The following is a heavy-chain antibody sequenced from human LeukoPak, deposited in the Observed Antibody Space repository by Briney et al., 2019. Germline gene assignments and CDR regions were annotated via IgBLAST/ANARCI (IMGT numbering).Heavy chain of an antibody. J-gene: IGHJ5*02. CDR1: GFTFSDYY. Sequence: GGSLRLSCAASGFTFSDYYMTWIRQAPGRGLEWISYINGSSSDTKYADSVKGRFTISRDNAKNSLYLLMNSLRAEDTDVYYCARRGTTYCTVDSCHPNWFDPWGQGTLVTVSS. D-gene: IGHD2-15*01. V-gene: IGHV3-11*03. CDR2: INGSSSDT. CDR3: ARRGTTYCTVDSCHPNWFDP.